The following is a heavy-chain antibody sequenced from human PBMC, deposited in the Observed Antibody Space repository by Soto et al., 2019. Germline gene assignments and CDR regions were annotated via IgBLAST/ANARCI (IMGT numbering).Heavy chain of an antibody. CDR1: GYTFTSYG. V-gene: IGHV1-18*01. D-gene: IGHD6-19*01. J-gene: IGHJ6*02. CDR3: ARCGIGSRGGYLRGYYYYGMDV. Sequence: ASVKVSCKASGYTFTSYGISWVRQAPGQGLEWMGWISAYNGNTNYAQKLQGRVTMTTDTSTSTAYMELRSLRSDDTAVYYCARCGIGSRGGYLRGYYYYGMDVWGQGTTVTVSS. CDR2: ISAYNGNT.